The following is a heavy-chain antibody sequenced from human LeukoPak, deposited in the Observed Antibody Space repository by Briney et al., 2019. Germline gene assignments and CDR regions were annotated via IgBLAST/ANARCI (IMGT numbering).Heavy chain of an antibody. CDR3: ARVVLGSSLFDP. CDR1: VDTFTGCF. Sequence: ASVKVSCKASVDTFTGCFFHWVRQAPGQGLEWMGWISPGSGDTNYAQKFQDRITLTKDTSISTAYMELRALTSDDTAIYYCARVVLGSSLFDPWGLGTLVTVSS. V-gene: IGHV1-2*02. J-gene: IGHJ5*02. CDR2: ISPGSGDT. D-gene: IGHD6-6*01.